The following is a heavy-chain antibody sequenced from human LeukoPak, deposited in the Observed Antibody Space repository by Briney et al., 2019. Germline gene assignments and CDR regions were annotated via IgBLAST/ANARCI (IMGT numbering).Heavy chain of an antibody. CDR1: GGSISSGGYS. J-gene: IGHJ5*02. Sequence: SETLSLTCAVSGGSISSGGYSWSWIRQPPGKGLEWIGSIYYSGSTYYNPSLKSRVTISVDTSKNQFSLKLSSVTAADTAVYYCARHSNSLRFLEWLFPTGWFDPWGQGTLVTVSS. CDR3: ARHSNSLRFLEWLFPTGWFDP. CDR2: IYYSGST. D-gene: IGHD3-3*01. V-gene: IGHV4-30-2*03.